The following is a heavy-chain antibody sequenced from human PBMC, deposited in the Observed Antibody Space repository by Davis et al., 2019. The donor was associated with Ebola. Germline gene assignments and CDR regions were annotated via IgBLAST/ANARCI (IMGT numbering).Heavy chain of an antibody. J-gene: IGHJ5*02. V-gene: IGHV1-18*01. D-gene: IGHD3-10*01. CDR1: GYTFTSYG. CDR2: ISAYNGNT. CDR3: ARDQSYYGSGIRLDP. Sequence: ASVKVSCKASGYTFTSYGISWVRQAPGPGLEWMGWISAYNGNTNYAQKLQGRVTMTTATSTSTAYMELSSLRSEDTAVYYCARDQSYYGSGIRLDPWGQGTLVTVSS.